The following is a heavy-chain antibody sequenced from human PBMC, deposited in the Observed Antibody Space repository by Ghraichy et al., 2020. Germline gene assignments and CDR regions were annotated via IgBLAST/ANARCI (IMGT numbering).Heavy chain of an antibody. CDR1: GFSFSTYS. CDR2: INGGSRTI. Sequence: GESLNISCAASGFSFSTYSMNWVRQAPGKGLDWVSYINGGSRTIHYADSVKGRFTISRDNAKNSLYLQMSSLRDEDTAVYYCARVGSCSGGNCYGFDYWGQGTLVTVSS. D-gene: IGHD2-15*01. CDR3: ARVGSCSGGNCYGFDY. V-gene: IGHV3-48*02. J-gene: IGHJ4*02.